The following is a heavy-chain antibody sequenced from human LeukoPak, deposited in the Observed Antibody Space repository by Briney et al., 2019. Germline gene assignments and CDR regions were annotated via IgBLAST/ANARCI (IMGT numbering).Heavy chain of an antibody. CDR1: GYTFTGYY. CDR2: INPNSGGT. Sequence: ASVKVSCKASGYTFTGYYMHWVRQAPGQGLEWMGWINPNSGGTNYAQKLQGRVTMTTDTSTSTAYMELRSLRSDDTAVYYCARDVGTIIVVVPVRFDYWGQGTLVTVSS. CDR3: ARDVGTIIVVVPVRFDY. D-gene: IGHD2-2*01. V-gene: IGHV1-2*02. J-gene: IGHJ4*02.